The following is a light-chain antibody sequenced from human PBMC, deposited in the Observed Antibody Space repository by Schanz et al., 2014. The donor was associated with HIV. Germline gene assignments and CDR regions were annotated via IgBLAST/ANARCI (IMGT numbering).Light chain of an antibody. Sequence: QTVVTQEPSVTVSPGGTVTLTCGASTGAVTNDHYPYWFQQKPGHAPKTLIFDTSGKHSWTPARFSGSLLGGKAALTLSGAQPEDEADYYCFLSYNGARVFGGGTQLTVL. CDR1: TGAVTNDHY. CDR2: DTS. V-gene: IGLV7-46*01. J-gene: IGLJ2*01. CDR3: FLSYNGARV.